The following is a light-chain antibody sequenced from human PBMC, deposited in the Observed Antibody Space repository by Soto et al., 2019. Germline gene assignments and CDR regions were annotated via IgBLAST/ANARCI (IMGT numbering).Light chain of an antibody. V-gene: IGKV1-39*01. Sequence: DIQMTQSPSSVSASVGDRVSITCRASQYMYNYLSWYQQKPGKAPKLLIYDASSLQSGVPPRFSGSGSGTDFTLSINSLQPEDFATYYCQQTYSTPLTFGGGTKVDIK. CDR1: QYMYNY. J-gene: IGKJ4*01. CDR3: QQTYSTPLT. CDR2: DAS.